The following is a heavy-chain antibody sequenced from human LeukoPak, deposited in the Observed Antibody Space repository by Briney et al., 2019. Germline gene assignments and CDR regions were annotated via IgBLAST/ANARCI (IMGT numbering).Heavy chain of an antibody. CDR1: GGSVSSGSYY. V-gene: IGHV4-61*01. Sequence: DPSETLSLTCTVSGGSVSSGSYYWSWIRQPPGKGLGWIGYIYYSGSTNYNPSLKSRVTISVDTSKNQFSLKLSSVTAADTAVYYCARGRPGFDYWGQGTLVTVSS. J-gene: IGHJ4*02. CDR2: IYYSGST. CDR3: ARGRPGFDY.